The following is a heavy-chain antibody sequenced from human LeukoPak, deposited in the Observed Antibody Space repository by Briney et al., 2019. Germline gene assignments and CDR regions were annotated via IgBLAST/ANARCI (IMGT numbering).Heavy chain of an antibody. D-gene: IGHD6-19*01. CDR3: ATRSSG. Sequence: AGGSLRLSCAASGFTVSSNYMSWVRQAPGKGLEWVSVIYSGAGTYGADSVKGRFTISRDNSKNTLYLQMNSLRAEDTAVYYCATRSSGWGQGTLVTVSS. CDR1: GFTVSSNY. CDR2: IYSGAGT. V-gene: IGHV3-53*01. J-gene: IGHJ4*02.